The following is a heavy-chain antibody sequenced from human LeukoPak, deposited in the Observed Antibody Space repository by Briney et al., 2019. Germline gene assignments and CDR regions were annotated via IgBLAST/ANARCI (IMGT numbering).Heavy chain of an antibody. V-gene: IGHV3-74*01. Sequence: PGGSLRLSCAGSGFTFSTYWMHWVRQAPGKGLVWVSRINSDGGSTSYADSVKGRFTISRDNDKNSLSLQMNSPRDEDTAVYFCARDKDWAFDYWGQGTLVTVSS. CDR3: ARDKDWAFDY. CDR1: GFTFSTYW. J-gene: IGHJ4*02. CDR2: INSDGGST. D-gene: IGHD3/OR15-3a*01.